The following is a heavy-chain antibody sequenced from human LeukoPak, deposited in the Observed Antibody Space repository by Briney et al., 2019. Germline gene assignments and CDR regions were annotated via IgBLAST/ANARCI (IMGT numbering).Heavy chain of an antibody. CDR3: ARDRFGDGYNPPYRPAGYFDL. V-gene: IGHV1-69*05. CDR2: IIPIFGTA. J-gene: IGHJ2*01. D-gene: IGHD5-24*01. Sequence: SVKVSCKASGGTFSSYAISWVRQAPGQGLEWMGGIIPIFGTANYAQKFQGRVTITTDESTSTAYMELSSLRSEDTAVYYCARDRFGDGYNPPYRPAGYFDLWGRGTLVTVSS. CDR1: GGTFSSYA.